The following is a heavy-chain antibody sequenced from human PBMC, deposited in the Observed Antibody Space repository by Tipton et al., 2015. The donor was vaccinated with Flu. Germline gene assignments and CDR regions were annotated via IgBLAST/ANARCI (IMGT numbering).Heavy chain of an antibody. J-gene: IGHJ5*02. D-gene: IGHD1-26*01. CDR2: VYYTGDT. CDR1: GDSVSDSGYY. V-gene: IGHV4-39*07. Sequence: SGDSVSDSGYYWAWIRHPPGKGLEWVGNVYYTGDTYSSPSLKARVTMTIDTSHNRFSLRLTSVTAADTATYFCARATLGADFNWFDPWGQGTVVTVSS. CDR3: ARATLGADFNWFDP.